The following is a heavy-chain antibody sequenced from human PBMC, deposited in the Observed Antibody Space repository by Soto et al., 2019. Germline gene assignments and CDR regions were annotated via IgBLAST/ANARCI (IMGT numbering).Heavy chain of an antibody. J-gene: IGHJ5*02. CDR3: ARGDLNSSSWYEVRFDP. V-gene: IGHV1-2*04. D-gene: IGHD6-13*01. CDR1: GYTFTGYY. CDR2: INPNSGGT. Sequence: ASVKVSCKASGYTFTGYYMHWVRQAPGQGLEWMGWINPNSGGTNYAQKFQGWVTMTRDTSISTAYMELSRLRSDDTAVYYCARGDLNSSSWYEVRFDPWGQGTLVTVSS.